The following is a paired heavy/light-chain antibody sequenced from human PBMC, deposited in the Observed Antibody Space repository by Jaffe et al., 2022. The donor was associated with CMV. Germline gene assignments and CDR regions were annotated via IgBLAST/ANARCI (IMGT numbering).Light chain of an antibody. CDR3: QQRSSRPPWT. V-gene: IGKV3-11*01. CDR2: DAS. J-gene: IGKJ1*01. CDR1: ESIGNF. Sequence: EIVLTQSPATLSLSPGERATLSCWASESIGNFLAWYQQKPGQAPRLLIYDASKRASGIPARFSGSGSGTGFTLTISSLEPEDFAVYYCQQRSSRPPWTFGQGTKVEIK.
Heavy chain of an antibody. V-gene: IGHV3-48*03. Sequence: EVQLVESGGGLVQPGGSLRLSCEASGFSLSSFDMHWVRQAPGKGLEWISYISTRGDPVYYADSVKGRFTISRDNARKSLYLQMNSLRAEDTAVYYCARDSVLSSDYFRSPAPRYYSYMDVWGKGTAVTVSS. J-gene: IGHJ6*03. CDR1: GFSLSSFD. D-gene: IGHD2-8*02. CDR3: ARDSVLSSDYFRSPAPRYYSYMDV. CDR2: ISTRGDPV.